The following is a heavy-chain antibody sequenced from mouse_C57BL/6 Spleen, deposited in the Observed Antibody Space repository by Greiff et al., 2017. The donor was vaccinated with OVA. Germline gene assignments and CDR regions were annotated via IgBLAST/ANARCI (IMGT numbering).Heavy chain of an antibody. CDR1: GFTFSDYG. CDR2: ISSGSSTI. D-gene: IGHD1-1*01. J-gene: IGHJ4*01. CDR3: AIYTNSDYYAMDY. V-gene: IGHV5-17*01. Sequence: EVQRVESGGGLVKPGGSLKLSCAASGFTFSDYGMHWVRQAPEKGLEWVAYISSGSSTIYYADTVKGRFTISRDNAKNTLFLQMTSLRSEDTAMYYCAIYTNSDYYAMDYWGQGTSVTVSS.